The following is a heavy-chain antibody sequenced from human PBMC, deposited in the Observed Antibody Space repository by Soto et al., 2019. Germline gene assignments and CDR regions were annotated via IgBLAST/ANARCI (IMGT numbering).Heavy chain of an antibody. V-gene: IGHV3-53*02. J-gene: IGHJ4*02. CDR1: GFTVNNNY. CDR2: IYSGGST. CDR3: ARVNYDYVWGSQIVKYNFDY. D-gene: IGHD3-16*01. Sequence: EVQLVETGGGLIQPGGSLRLSCAASGFTVNNNYMSWVRQAPGKGLEWVSVIYSGGSTYYADSVKGRFTISRDNSKNTLYLQMNSLRAEDTAVYYCARVNYDYVWGSQIVKYNFDYWGQGTLVTVSS.